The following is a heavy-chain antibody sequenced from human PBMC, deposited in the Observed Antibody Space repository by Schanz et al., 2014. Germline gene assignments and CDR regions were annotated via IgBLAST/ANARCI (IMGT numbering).Heavy chain of an antibody. V-gene: IGHV4-39*01. Sequence: QVQLQESGPRLVKPSETLSLICTVSGGSITSSGFYWAWIRQPPGKGLEWIGSIYYNGGTPLYTPARKRRATISADTSKNHFSLKLTSVAAADTAVYYCARQGTTRFQYYMDVWGEGTSVFVS. J-gene: IGHJ6*03. D-gene: IGHD1-1*01. CDR1: GGSITSSGFY. CDR3: ARQGTTRFQYYMDV. CDR2: IYYNGGTP.